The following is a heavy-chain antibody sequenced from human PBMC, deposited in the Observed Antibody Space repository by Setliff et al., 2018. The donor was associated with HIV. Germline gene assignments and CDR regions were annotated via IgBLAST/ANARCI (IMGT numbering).Heavy chain of an antibody. J-gene: IGHJ4*02. V-gene: IGHV1-46*01. Sequence: ASVKVSCKASGYTFTSYCMHWVRQAPGQGLEWMGIINPSGGSTSYAQKFQGRVTMTRDTSTSTVYMELSSLRSEDTAVYYCATRIRDGHRGYGYFDFWGQGTLVTVSS. D-gene: IGHD5-12*01. CDR3: ATRIRDGHRGYGYFDF. CDR1: GYTFTSYC. CDR2: INPSGGST.